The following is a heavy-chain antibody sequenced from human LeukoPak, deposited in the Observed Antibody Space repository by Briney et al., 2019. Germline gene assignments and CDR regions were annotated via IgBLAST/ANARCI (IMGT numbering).Heavy chain of an antibody. Sequence: GGSLRLSCAASGFTFSVYSMNWVRQAPGKGLEWVSYISSSSSTIYYADSVKGRFTISRDNAKNSLYLQMNSLRAEDTAVYYCARTRLYYYDSSGPFDYWGQGTLVTVSS. CDR2: ISSSSSTI. CDR1: GFTFSVYS. V-gene: IGHV3-48*04. J-gene: IGHJ4*02. D-gene: IGHD3-22*01. CDR3: ARTRLYYYDSSGPFDY.